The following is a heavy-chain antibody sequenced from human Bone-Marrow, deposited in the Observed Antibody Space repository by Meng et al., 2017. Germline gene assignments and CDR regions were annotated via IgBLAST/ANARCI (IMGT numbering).Heavy chain of an antibody. CDR2: ISGSGSST. J-gene: IGHJ3*02. D-gene: IGHD3-3*01. Sequence: GESLKISCAASGFTLSSYAMTWVRQAPGKGLEWVSAISGSGSSTYYADFVKGRFTISRDNSKNTLYVEMNSLRVEDTAVYYCGKDSRGPSVRAFDIWGQGTMVTVSS. V-gene: IGHV3-23*01. CDR1: GFTLSSYA. CDR3: GKDSRGPSVRAFDI.